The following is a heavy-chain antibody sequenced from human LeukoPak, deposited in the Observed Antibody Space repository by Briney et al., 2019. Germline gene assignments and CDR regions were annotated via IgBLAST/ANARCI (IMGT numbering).Heavy chain of an antibody. CDR3: ARERTDTAMVTFDY. D-gene: IGHD5-18*01. CDR2: IYSGGST. Sequence: GGSLRLSCAASGFTVSSNYMSWVRQAPGKGLEWVSVIYSGGSTYYADSVKGRFAFSRDNSKNTLYLQMNSLRAEDTAVYYCARERTDTAMVTFDYWGQGTLVTVSS. J-gene: IGHJ4*02. V-gene: IGHV3-53*01. CDR1: GFTVSSNY.